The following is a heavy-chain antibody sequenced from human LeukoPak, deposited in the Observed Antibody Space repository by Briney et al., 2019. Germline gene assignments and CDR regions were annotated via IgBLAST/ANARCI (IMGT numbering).Heavy chain of an antibody. CDR1: GGSFSGYY. V-gene: IGHV4-34*01. Sequence: SETLSLTCAVYGGSFSGYYWSWIRQPPGKGLEWIGEINHSGSTNYNPSLKSRVTISVDTSKNQFSLKLSSVTAADTAVYYCARGDYYGSGSYYIHGYWGQGTLVTVSS. J-gene: IGHJ4*02. D-gene: IGHD3-10*01. CDR2: INHSGST. CDR3: ARGDYYGSGSYYIHGY.